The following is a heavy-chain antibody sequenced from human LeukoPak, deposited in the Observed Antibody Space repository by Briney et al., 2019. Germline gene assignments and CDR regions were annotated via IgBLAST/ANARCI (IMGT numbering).Heavy chain of an antibody. J-gene: IGHJ4*02. CDR2: INPNSGGT. CDR1: GYTFTTYD. D-gene: IGHD3-22*01. CDR3: ARDLSSGYALGY. V-gene: IGHV1-2*02. Sequence: SVKVSCKASGYTFTTYDITWVRQATGQGLEWMGWINPNSGGTNYAQKFQGRVTMTRDTPISTAYMELSRLRSDDTAVYYCARDLSSGYALGYWGQGTLVTVSS.